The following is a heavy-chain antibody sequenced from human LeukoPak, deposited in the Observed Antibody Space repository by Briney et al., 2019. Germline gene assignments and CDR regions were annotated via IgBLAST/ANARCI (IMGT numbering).Heavy chain of an antibody. CDR3: ARGGAQRGQYYYDSSDYPDFDY. V-gene: IGHV3-21*01. CDR2: ISSSSSYI. J-gene: IGHJ4*02. D-gene: IGHD3-22*01. CDR1: GFTFSSYS. Sequence: GGSLRLSCAASGFTFSSYSMNWVRQAPGKGLEWVSSISSSSSYIYYADSVKGRFTISRDNAKNTLYLQMNSLRAEDTAVYYCARGGAQRGQYYYDSSDYPDFDYWGQGTLVTVSS.